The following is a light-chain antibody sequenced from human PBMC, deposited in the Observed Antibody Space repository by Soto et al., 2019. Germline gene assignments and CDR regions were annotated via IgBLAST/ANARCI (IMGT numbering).Light chain of an antibody. CDR3: HHRSKWPYT. J-gene: IGKJ4*01. Sequence: DIVLTQSPATLSLSPGERATLSCRASQSIGNYLLWFQQKPGQAPRLLIYDASNRASGIPARFSGSGSGTDFTLTISSREPEDFAVYFCHHRSKWPYTFGGGTKVEIK. V-gene: IGKV3-11*01. CDR1: QSIGNY. CDR2: DAS.